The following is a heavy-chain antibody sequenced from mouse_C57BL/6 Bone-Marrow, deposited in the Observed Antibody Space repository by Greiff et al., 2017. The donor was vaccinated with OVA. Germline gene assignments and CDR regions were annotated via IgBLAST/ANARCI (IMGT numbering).Heavy chain of an antibody. D-gene: IGHD1-1*01. V-gene: IGHV1-72*01. J-gene: IGHJ2*01. Sequence: QVQLQQPGAELVKPGASVKLSCTASGYTFTSYWMHWVKQRPGRGLEWIGRIDPNSGGTKYNEKFKGKATLTVDTPSSTAYMQLSSLTSEDSAVYYCARAPLVITTVVDYWGQGTTLTVSS. CDR3: ARAPLVITTVVDY. CDR1: GYTFTSYW. CDR2: IDPNSGGT.